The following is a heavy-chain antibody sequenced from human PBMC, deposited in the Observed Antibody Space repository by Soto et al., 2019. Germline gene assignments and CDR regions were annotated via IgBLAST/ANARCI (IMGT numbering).Heavy chain of an antibody. D-gene: IGHD4-4*01. J-gene: IGHJ5*01. V-gene: IGHV4-39*01. CDR1: GDSISNSRFY. CDR3: ARVFFVVNDYTTTGFDP. CDR2: IYHTGNA. Sequence: SETLSLTCSVSGDSISNSRFYWAWIRQPPGEGLEWIGSIYHTGNAYYNPSLKSRVTISVDTSKNQFSLKLTSVTAADAALYYGARVFFVVNDYTTTGFDPGGQETGVPVSS.